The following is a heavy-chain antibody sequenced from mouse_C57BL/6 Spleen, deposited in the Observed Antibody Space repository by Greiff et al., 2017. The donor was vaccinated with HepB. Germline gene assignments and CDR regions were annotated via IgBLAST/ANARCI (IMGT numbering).Heavy chain of an antibody. J-gene: IGHJ2*01. CDR3: ASQLHFDY. CDR2: IYPGDGDT. Sequence: VQLQQSGPELVKPGASVKISCKASGYAFSSSWMNWVKQRPGKGLEWIGRIYPGDGDTNYNGKFKGKATLTADKSSSTAYMQLSSLTSEDSAVYFYASQLHFDYWGQGTTLTVSS. CDR1: GYAFSSSW. V-gene: IGHV1-82*01.